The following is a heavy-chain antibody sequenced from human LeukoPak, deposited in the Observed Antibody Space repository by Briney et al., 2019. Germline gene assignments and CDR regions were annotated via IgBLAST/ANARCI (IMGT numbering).Heavy chain of an antibody. D-gene: IGHD2/OR15-2a*01. J-gene: IGHJ4*02. CDR3: ARGTFYLDY. CDR2: IGGSGSPI. V-gene: IGHV3-48*03. Sequence: PGGSLRLSCAASRFIFSSYEMNCVRQAPGQGLELVSYIGGSGSPIYYADSVRGRFTISRDNAKNSLYLQMNSLRAEDTAVYYCARGTFYLDYWGQGTLVTVSS. CDR1: RFIFSSYE.